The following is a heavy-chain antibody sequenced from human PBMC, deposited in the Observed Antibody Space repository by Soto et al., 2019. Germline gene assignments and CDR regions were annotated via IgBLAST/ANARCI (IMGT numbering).Heavy chain of an antibody. Sequence: GGSLRLSCAASGFTFSSCAMTWVRQAPGKGLEWVSTIGDSGGATYYADSVKGRFTVSRDNSKNTLYLQMSSLTAEDTAVYYCAKGARGTANNWFDPWGQGTLVTVSS. CDR2: IGDSGGAT. D-gene: IGHD1-7*01. V-gene: IGHV3-23*01. CDR3: AKGARGTANNWFDP. CDR1: GFTFSSCA. J-gene: IGHJ5*02.